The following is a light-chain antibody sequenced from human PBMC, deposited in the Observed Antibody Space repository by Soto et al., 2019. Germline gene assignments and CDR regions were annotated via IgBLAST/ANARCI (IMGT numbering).Light chain of an antibody. Sequence: IHMTQSPLSLSASAGDRVTITCRASETISHYLNWYQQKPGKAPKLLIYGASKLESGVPSRFSGSGSGTDFTLTITSLQTEDFATYYCQQSSSTPLTFGGGTKVDIK. CDR1: ETISHY. CDR2: GAS. V-gene: IGKV1-39*01. J-gene: IGKJ4*01. CDR3: QQSSSTPLT.